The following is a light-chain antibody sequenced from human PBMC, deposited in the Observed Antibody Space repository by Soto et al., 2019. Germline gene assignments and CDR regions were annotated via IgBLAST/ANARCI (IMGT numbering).Light chain of an antibody. CDR1: QSLVYSDGNTY. V-gene: IGKV2-30*01. CDR3: MQGTYWPIT. CDR2: EVS. J-gene: IGKJ5*01. Sequence: DVVVTQSPLSLPVTLGQPASISCRSSQSLVYSDGNTYLNWFQQRPGQSPRRLIYEVSNRDSGVPDRFSGSGSGTDFTLKISRVEAEDVGLYYCMQGTYWPITFGQGTRLEIK.